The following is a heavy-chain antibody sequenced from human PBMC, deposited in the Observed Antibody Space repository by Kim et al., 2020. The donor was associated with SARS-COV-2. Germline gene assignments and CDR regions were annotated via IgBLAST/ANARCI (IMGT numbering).Heavy chain of an antibody. CDR2: INTNTGNP. D-gene: IGHD3-10*01. V-gene: IGHV7-4-1*02. J-gene: IGHJ5*02. CDR1: GYTFTSYA. CDR3: AREFGVLLWFGELRIPNWFDP. Sequence: ASVKVSCKASGYTFTSYAMNWVRQAPGQGLEWMGWINTNTGNPTYAQGFTGRFVFSLDTSVSTAYLQISSLKAEDTAVYYCAREFGVLLWFGELRIPNWFDPWGQATLVTVSS.